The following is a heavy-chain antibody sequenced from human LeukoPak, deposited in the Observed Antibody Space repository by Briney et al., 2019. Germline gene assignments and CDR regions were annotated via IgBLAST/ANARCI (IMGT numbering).Heavy chain of an antibody. CDR2: IYTTGVT. J-gene: IGHJ6*03. D-gene: IGHD5-12*01. CDR1: GGSISTHF. V-gene: IGHV4-4*07. Sequence: SETLSLTCTVSGGSISTHFWTWIRQPPGKRLEWIGRIYTTGVTNYNPSLKSRVTMSVDTSKNQFSLELKSVTAADTAVYYCARSLGTGYDPRSYWNYYMDVWGKGTTVTVSS. CDR3: ARSLGTGYDPRSYWNYYMDV.